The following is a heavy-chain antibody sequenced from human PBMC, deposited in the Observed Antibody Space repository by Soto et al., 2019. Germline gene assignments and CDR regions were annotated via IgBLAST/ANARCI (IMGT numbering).Heavy chain of an antibody. CDR2: ISAYNGNT. J-gene: IGHJ6*02. CDR3: ARDGVDSSSWYYYYGMDV. Sequence: ASVKVSCKASGYTFTSYGISWVRQAPGQGLEWMGWISAYNGNTNYAQKLQGRVTMTTDTSTSTAYMELRSLRSDDTAVYYCARDGVDSSSWYYYYGMDVWGQGTTVTVSS. V-gene: IGHV1-18*01. CDR1: GYTFTSYG. D-gene: IGHD6-13*01.